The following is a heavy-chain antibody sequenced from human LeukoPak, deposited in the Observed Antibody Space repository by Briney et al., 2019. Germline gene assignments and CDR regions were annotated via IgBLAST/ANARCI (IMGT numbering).Heavy chain of an antibody. D-gene: IGHD6-19*01. Sequence: SETLSLTCTVSGGSISSYYWSWIRQPPGKGLEWIGYIYYSGSTNYNPSLKSRVTISVDTSKNQFSLKLSSVTAADTAVYYCAKRQWLVQVDAFDIWGQGTMVTVSS. CDR1: GGSISSYY. J-gene: IGHJ3*02. CDR2: IYYSGST. CDR3: AKRQWLVQVDAFDI. V-gene: IGHV4-59*01.